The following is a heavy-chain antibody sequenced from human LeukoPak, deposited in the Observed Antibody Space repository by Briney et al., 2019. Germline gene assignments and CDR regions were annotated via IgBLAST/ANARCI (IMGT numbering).Heavy chain of an antibody. J-gene: IGHJ5*02. CDR1: GYSISSGYY. CDR2: IYHSGST. V-gene: IGHV4-38-2*02. Sequence: PSETLSLTCTVSGYSISSGYYWGWIRQPPGKGLEWIGSIYHSGSTYYNPSLKSRVTISVDTSKNQFSLKLSSVTAADTAVYYCARALFHYCSSTSCYSGNWFDPWGQGTLVTVSS. CDR3: ARALFHYCSSTSCYSGNWFDP. D-gene: IGHD2-2*01.